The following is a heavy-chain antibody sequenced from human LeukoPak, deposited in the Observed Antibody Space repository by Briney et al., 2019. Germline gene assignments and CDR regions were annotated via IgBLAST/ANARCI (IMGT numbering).Heavy chain of an antibody. J-gene: IGHJ6*02. V-gene: IGHV3-48*03. D-gene: IGHD5-24*01. CDR2: ISSSGSTI. CDR3: ARTQYNFRWLQSEDYYYGMDV. Sequence: GGSLRLSCAASGFTFSSYEMNWVRQAPGKGLEWVSYISSSGSTIYYADSVKGRFTISRDNAKNSLYLQMNSLRAEDTAVYYCARTQYNFRWLQSEDYYYGMDVWGQGTTVTVSS. CDR1: GFTFSSYE.